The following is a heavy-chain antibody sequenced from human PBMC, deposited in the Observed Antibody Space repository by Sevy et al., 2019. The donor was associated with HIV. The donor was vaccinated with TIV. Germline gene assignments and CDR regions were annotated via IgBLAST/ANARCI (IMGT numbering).Heavy chain of an antibody. V-gene: IGHV4-39*01. J-gene: IGHJ6*02. CDR2: IYYTGST. CDR1: GGSISSSYY. D-gene: IGHD1-1*01. Sequence: SETLSLTCNVSGGSISSSYYWGWIRQPPGKGLEWIGSIYYTGSTYYKTSLKSRIPVTVDRSKNQLSLRLTTVTAADTAVYYCAKLETVYYYGMDVWGQGIMVTVSS. CDR3: AKLETVYYYGMDV.